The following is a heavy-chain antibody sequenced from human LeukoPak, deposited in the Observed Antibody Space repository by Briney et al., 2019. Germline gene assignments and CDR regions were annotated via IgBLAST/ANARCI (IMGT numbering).Heavy chain of an antibody. V-gene: IGHV4-31*03. CDR3: ARGADFDL. CDR2: IYYSGTT. CDR1: GDSISSAGYY. Sequence: SETLSLTCTVPGDSISSAGYYWTWIRQHPGKGLEWIGYIYYSGTTYYNPSLKSRLTISLDTSENQFSLKLSSVTAADTAVYYCARGADFDLWGRGTLVTVSS. J-gene: IGHJ2*01.